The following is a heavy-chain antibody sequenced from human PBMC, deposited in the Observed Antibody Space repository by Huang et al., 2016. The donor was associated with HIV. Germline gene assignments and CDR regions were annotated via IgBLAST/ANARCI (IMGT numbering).Heavy chain of an antibody. V-gene: IGHV4-39*01. J-gene: IGHJ4*02. Sequence: QLQLQESGPGLVKPSETLSLTCTVSGGSIRSDNYYWGWIRQPPGKGLAWIGSIFYRGSTYHNPSLTSRVTITVDTSKNQFSLKMRSVTAADTAVYYCARLPGSITMIRGVITDPYWGQGTLVTVSS. D-gene: IGHD3-10*01. CDR3: ARLPGSITMIRGVITDPY. CDR1: GGSIRSDNYY. CDR2: IFYRGST.